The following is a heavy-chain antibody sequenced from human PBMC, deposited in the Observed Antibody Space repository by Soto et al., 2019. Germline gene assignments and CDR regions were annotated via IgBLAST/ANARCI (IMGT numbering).Heavy chain of an antibody. J-gene: IGHJ5*02. V-gene: IGHV3-33*01. Sequence: GGPLRLSCAASGFTFSSYGMHWVRQAPGKGLEWVAVIWYDGSDKYYADSVKGRFTISRDNSKNTLYLQMNSLRAEDTAVYYCARDRILLPVRPSVDFWSGYDEHWFDTWGQGTLVTVSS. CDR2: IWYDGSDK. CDR1: GFTFSSYG. D-gene: IGHD3-3*01. CDR3: ARDRILLPVRPSVDFWSGYDEHWFDT.